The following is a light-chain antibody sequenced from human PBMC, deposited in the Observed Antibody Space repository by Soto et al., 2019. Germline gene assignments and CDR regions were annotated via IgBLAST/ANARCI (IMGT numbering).Light chain of an antibody. V-gene: IGLV2-14*01. J-gene: IGLJ1*01. Sequence: QSVPTEPASVSGSPGQSITISCTGTSFDVDDYNSVSWYQQPPGKAPKLIIYEVNNLPSGVSNSFSGSNSENTASLTISGLQAEDEADYYCSLYTTSSTPSYVFGTGTKVTVL. CDR2: EVN. CDR3: SLYTTSSTPSYV. CDR1: SFDVDDYNS.